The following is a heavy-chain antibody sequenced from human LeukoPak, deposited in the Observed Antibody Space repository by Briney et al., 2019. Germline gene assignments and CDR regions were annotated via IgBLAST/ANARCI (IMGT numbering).Heavy chain of an antibody. J-gene: IGHJ4*02. CDR1: GDRLTNNW. D-gene: IGHD6-13*01. V-gene: IGHV5-51*01. CDR3: ARFALTSSLDY. Sequence: GESLKIPRKISGDRLTNNWIGWVRQVPGKGLEWLGLIYPGNSDTRYSPFFQGQVTFSVHTSISTAYLHWGGLKASDTAMYYCARFALTSSLDYWGQGTLVTVSS. CDR2: IYPGNSDT.